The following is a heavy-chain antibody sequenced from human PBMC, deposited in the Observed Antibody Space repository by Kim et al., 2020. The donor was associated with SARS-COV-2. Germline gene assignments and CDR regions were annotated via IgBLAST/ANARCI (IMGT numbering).Heavy chain of an antibody. CDR1: GFTFSKSD. CDR3: AKGVLSNYYGMDV. J-gene: IGHJ6*02. V-gene: IGHV3-23*01. D-gene: IGHD3-10*01. Sequence: GGSLRLSCVASGFTFSKSDMTWGRQAPGKGLDWVSIITGSGRTTYYADSVKGRFTISRDNSRNILYLQMNSLRAEDTATYYCAKGVLSNYYGMDVGGQGT. CDR2: ITGSGRTT.